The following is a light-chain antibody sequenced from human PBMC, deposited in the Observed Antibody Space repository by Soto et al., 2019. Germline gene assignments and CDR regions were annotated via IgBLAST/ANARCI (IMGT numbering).Light chain of an antibody. J-gene: IGLJ1*01. CDR3: SSYTRSSAPYV. Sequence: QSVLTQPASVSGSPGQSITISCTGTSSDVGAYNYVSWYQQHPGKAPKLMIYAASNRPSGVSNRFSGSKSGNTASLTISGLQAEDEADYYCSSYTRSSAPYVFGTGTKVTVL. V-gene: IGLV2-14*01. CDR2: AAS. CDR1: SSDVGAYNY.